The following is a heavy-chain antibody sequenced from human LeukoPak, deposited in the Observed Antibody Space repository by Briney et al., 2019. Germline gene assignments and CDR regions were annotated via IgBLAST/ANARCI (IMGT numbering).Heavy chain of an antibody. V-gene: IGHV3-23*01. CDR1: GFTFSSYA. Sequence: GGSLRLSCAASGFTFSSYAISWVRQAPGKGLEWVSAISGSGGSTYYGDSVKGRFTISRDNSKNTLYLQMNSLRAEDTAVYYCAKDLAPYYDSSGYPSYWGQGTLITVSS. D-gene: IGHD3-22*01. CDR3: AKDLAPYYDSSGYPSY. J-gene: IGHJ4*02. CDR2: ISGSGGST.